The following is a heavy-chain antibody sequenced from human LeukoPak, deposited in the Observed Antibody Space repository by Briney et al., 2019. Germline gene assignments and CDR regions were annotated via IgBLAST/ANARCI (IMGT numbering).Heavy chain of an antibody. V-gene: IGHV1-24*01. CDR3: AIIDGHYDSSGY. Sequence: GASVKVSCKASGYTFTGYYMHWMRQAPGKGLEWMVGFDPEDGETIYAQKFQGRVTMTEDTSTDTAYMELSSLRSEDTAVYYCAIIDGHYDSSGYWGQGTLVIVSS. J-gene: IGHJ4*02. D-gene: IGHD3-22*01. CDR1: GYTFTGYY. CDR2: FDPEDGET.